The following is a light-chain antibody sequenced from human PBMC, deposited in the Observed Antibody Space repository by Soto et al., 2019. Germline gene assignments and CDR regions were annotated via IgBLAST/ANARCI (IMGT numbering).Light chain of an antibody. CDR2: DAS. V-gene: IGKV1-33*01. J-gene: IGKJ2*02. CDR1: QDITNY. Sequence: IQMTQSPSSLSASVGDRVTITCQASQDITNYLIRYQQKPGKAPKLLIYDASSLGTGVSSRFSGSGSGTHFTLTISSLQPEDIATYYCQQFDSVPCTFGQGTKLEMK. CDR3: QQFDSVPCT.